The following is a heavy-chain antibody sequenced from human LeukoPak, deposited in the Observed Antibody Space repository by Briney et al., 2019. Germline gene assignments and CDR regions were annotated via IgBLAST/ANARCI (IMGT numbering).Heavy chain of an antibody. D-gene: IGHD5-18*01. J-gene: IGHJ4*02. CDR3: ARMGDSYGYRGFDY. Sequence: SETLSLTCTVSGGSISSYYWSWIRQPPGKGLEWIGYIYYSGSTNYNPSLKSRVTISVDTSKNQFSLKLSSVTAADTAVYYCARMGDSYGYRGFDYWGQGTLVTVPS. CDR2: IYYSGST. CDR1: GGSISSYY. V-gene: IGHV4-59*01.